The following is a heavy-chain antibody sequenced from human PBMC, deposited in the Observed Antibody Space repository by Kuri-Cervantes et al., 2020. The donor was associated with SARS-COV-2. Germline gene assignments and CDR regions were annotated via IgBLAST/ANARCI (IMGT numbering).Heavy chain of an antibody. CDR1: GFNYLNYA. J-gene: IGHJ6*03. CDR3: TREGFPYYYYMDV. V-gene: IGHV3-30-3*01. Sequence: GGSLRLSCTASGFNYLNYAMHWVRQAPGTGLEWVAVVSYNGTDKYYADSVKGRFTISRDNSRNIVYLQMNSLRPEDTALYYCTREGFPYYYYMDVWGKGTTVTVSS. D-gene: IGHD3-3*01. CDR2: VSYNGTDK.